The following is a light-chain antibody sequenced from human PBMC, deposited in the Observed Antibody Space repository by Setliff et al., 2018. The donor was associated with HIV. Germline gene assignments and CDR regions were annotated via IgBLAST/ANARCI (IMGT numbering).Light chain of an antibody. V-gene: IGLV1-44*01. Sequence: QSVLTQPPSTSGTPGHRVIISCSGSHSNIGSNTVNWFQQLLGTAPKLLIYNNDQRPSGVPDRFSGSKSGTSASLAISGLQSEDEAEYYCAAWDVGLNAFYVFGTGTKVTVL. CDR1: HSNIGSNT. CDR2: NND. CDR3: AAWDVGLNAFYV. J-gene: IGLJ1*01.